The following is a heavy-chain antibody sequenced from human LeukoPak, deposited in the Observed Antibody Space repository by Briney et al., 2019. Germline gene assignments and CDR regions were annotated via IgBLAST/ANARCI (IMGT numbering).Heavy chain of an antibody. J-gene: IGHJ4*02. Sequence: GGSLRLSCAASGFPLSRSAMSWVRQAPGKGLEWVSNISGSGSGGSTYYADSVKGRFTISRDNAKNSLYLQMNSLRAEDTAVYYCARELKGDYWGQGTLVTVSS. CDR3: ARELKGDY. CDR1: GFPLSRSA. D-gene: IGHD2-8*01. V-gene: IGHV3-23*01. CDR2: ISGSGSGGST.